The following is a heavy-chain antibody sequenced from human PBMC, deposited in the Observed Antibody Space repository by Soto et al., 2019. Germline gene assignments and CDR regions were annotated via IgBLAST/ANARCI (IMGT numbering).Heavy chain of an antibody. J-gene: IGHJ6*02. CDR2: IIPIFGTA. V-gene: IGHV1-69*06. D-gene: IGHD6-6*01. CDR3: ATMGSSSAPPITWYYYYGMDV. Sequence: SVTGSCKGSGGDFSSNAMSWRRQAPGQGFEWMGGIIPIFGTANYAQKFQGRVTLTSDNSTGTAYMELSSLRSEDTAAYYWATMGSSSAPPITWYYYYGMDVWGQGATVTVSS. CDR1: GGDFSSNA.